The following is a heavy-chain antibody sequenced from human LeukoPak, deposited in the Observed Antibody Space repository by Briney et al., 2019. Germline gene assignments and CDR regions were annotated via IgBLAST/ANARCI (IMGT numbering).Heavy chain of an antibody. CDR3: ARVRRRALSGFDY. Sequence: SETLSLTCTVSGGSISSYYWSWIRQPPGKGLEWIGYIYYSGSTNYNPSLKSRVTISVDTSKNQFSLKLSSVTAADTAVYYCARVRRRALSGFDYWGQGTLVTVSS. V-gene: IGHV4-59*01. D-gene: IGHD2-2*01. J-gene: IGHJ4*02. CDR2: IYYSGST. CDR1: GGSISSYY.